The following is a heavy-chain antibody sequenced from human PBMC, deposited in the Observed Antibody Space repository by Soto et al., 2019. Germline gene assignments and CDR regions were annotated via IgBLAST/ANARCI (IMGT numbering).Heavy chain of an antibody. V-gene: IGHV3-13*05. CDR2: IVAPRHP. CDR3: ARAYTGRLPRRSDYYYAMDV. D-gene: IGHD2-2*02. Sequence: GSPRVSCATSGVTFSNFDMHWGCEVPGKGLERVSAIVAPRHPYYLWSVKGRFTISRENAKNSVYLQMNDLRARDSAVYYCARAYTGRLPRRSDYYYAMDVWGQGTTVTVSS. CDR1: GVTFSNFD. J-gene: IGHJ6*02.